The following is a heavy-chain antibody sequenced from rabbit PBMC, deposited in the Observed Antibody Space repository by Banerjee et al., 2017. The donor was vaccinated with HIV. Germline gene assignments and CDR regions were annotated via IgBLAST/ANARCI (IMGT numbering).Heavy chain of an antibody. J-gene: IGHJ4*01. Sequence: QEQLEESGGDLVKPEGSLTLTCTASGFDFSSSYWICWVRQAPGKGLEWIACISGGSSGRTYYATWAKGRFTISKTSSTTVTLQVTSLTAADTAIYFCVRVDGGGGYMHAIDLWGQGTLVTVS. CDR1: GFDFSSSYW. CDR3: VRVDGGGGYMHAIDL. CDR2: ISGGSSGRT. V-gene: IGHV1S45*01. D-gene: IGHD8-1*01.